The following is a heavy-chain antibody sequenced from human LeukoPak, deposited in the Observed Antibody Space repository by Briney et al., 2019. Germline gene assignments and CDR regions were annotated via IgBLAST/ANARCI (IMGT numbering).Heavy chain of an antibody. D-gene: IGHD3-10*01. CDR3: AKDRPYYYGSGSIFDY. CDR2: ISGSGVST. CDR1: EFSVGSNY. J-gene: IGHJ4*02. Sequence: GGSLRLSCAASEFSVGSNYMTWVRQAPGKGLEWVSAISGSGVSTYYADSVKGRFTISRDNSKNTLYLQMNSLRAEDTAVYYCAKDRPYYYGSGSIFDYWGQGTPVTVSS. V-gene: IGHV3-23*01.